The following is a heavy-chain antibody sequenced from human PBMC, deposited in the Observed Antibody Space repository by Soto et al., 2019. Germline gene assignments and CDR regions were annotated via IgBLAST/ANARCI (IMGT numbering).Heavy chain of an antibody. Sequence: GASVKVSCKASGFTFTSSAVQWVRQARGQRLEWIGWIVVGSGNTNYAQKFQERVTITRDMSTSTAYMELSSLRSEDTAVYYCAADPYSGSSYYYYGMDVWGQGTTVTVSS. CDR3: AADPYSGSSYYYYGMDV. CDR2: IVVGSGNT. CDR1: GFTFTSSA. D-gene: IGHD1-26*01. J-gene: IGHJ6*02. V-gene: IGHV1-58*01.